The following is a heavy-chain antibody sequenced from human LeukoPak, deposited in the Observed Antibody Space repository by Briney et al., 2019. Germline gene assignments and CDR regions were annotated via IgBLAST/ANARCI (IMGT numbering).Heavy chain of an antibody. J-gene: IGHJ4*02. Sequence: GSLRLSLAASGFTFSSYSMNWVRQAPGKRLEWVSSISSSSSYIYYADSVKGRFTISRDNAKNSLYLQMNSLRAEDTAVYYCARDNGPGPLHYFDYWGQGTLVTVSS. CDR1: GFTFSSYS. CDR3: ARDNGPGPLHYFDY. CDR2: ISSSSSYI. V-gene: IGHV3-21*01.